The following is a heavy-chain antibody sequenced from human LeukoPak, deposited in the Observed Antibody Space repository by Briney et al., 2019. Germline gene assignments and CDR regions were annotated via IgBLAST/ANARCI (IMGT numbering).Heavy chain of an antibody. CDR3: AKDIGPGYCSGGSCRGNAFDI. J-gene: IGHJ3*02. D-gene: IGHD2-15*01. V-gene: IGHV3-21*04. Sequence: GGALRLSSAASGFTFSNYNMNWVRQAPGEGLEWVSSITSSSTYIYYADSVKGRFTISRDNAKNSLYPQMNSLSAEDTALYYCAKDIGPGYCSGGSCRGNAFDIWGQGTMVTVSS. CDR2: ITSSSTYI. CDR1: GFTFSNYN.